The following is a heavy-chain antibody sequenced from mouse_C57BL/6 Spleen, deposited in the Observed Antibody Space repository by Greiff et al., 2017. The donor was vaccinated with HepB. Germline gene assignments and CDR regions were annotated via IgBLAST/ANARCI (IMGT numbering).Heavy chain of an antibody. CDR2: ISDGGSYT. V-gene: IGHV5-4*01. CDR1: GFTFSSYA. J-gene: IGHJ1*03. D-gene: IGHD1-1*01. CDR3: ARDLVITTVVGGFDV. Sequence: EVQLVESGGGLVKPGGSLKLSCAASGFTFSSYAMSWVRQTPEKRLEWVATISDGGSYTYYPDNVKGRFTISRDNAKNNLYLQMSHLKSEDTAMYYCARDLVITTVVGGFDVWGTGTTVTVSS.